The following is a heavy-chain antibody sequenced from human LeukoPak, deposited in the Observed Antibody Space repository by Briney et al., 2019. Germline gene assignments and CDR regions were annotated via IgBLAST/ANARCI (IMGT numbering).Heavy chain of an antibody. CDR1: GGSFSGYY. V-gene: IGHV4-34*01. D-gene: IGHD2-15*01. CDR3: ARGPRIFAY. Sequence: SETLSLTCAVYGGSFSGYYGSWIRQPPGKGLEWIGEINHSGSTNYNPSLKSRVTISVDTSKNQFSLKLSSVTAADTAVYYCARGPRIFAYWGQGTLVTVSS. CDR2: INHSGST. J-gene: IGHJ4*02.